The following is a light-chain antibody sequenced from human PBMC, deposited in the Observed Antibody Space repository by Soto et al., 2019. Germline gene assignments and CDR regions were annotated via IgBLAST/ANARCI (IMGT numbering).Light chain of an antibody. V-gene: IGKV1-17*01. CDR1: QGIRNY. Sequence: DVQMTQSPSSLPASVGDRVTITCRASQGIRNYLGWYKQKPGKAPKRLIYAASSLQGGVSSRFSGSGSGTEFTLTISSLQAEDFSTYYWLQHNSYPFTFGPGTKVDIK. CDR3: LQHNSYPFT. CDR2: AAS. J-gene: IGKJ3*01.